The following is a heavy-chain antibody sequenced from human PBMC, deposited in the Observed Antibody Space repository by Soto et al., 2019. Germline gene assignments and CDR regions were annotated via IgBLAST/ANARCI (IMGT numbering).Heavy chain of an antibody. Sequence: PSETLSLTCTVSGGSISSYYWSWIRQPPGKGLEWIGYIYYSGSTYYNPSLKSRVTISVDTSKNQFSLKLSSVTAADTAVYYCAREEDCSGGSCFDYWGQGTLVTVSS. V-gene: IGHV4-59*12. D-gene: IGHD2-15*01. CDR2: IYYSGST. CDR3: AREEDCSGGSCFDY. CDR1: GGSISSYY. J-gene: IGHJ4*02.